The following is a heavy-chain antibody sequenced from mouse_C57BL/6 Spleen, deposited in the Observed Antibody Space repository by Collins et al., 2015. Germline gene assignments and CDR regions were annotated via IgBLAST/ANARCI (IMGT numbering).Heavy chain of an antibody. D-gene: IGHD2-4*01. CDR1: GYTFTSYW. CDR3: ARGTYYDYDGVAY. J-gene: IGHJ3*01. V-gene: IGHV1-64*01. CDR2: IRPNSGST. Sequence: QVQLQQPGAKLVKPGASVKLSCKASGYTFTSYWMHWVKQRPGQGLEWIGMIRPNSGSTNYNEKFKSKATLTVYKSSSTAYMQLSSLTSEDSAVYFCARGTYYDYDGVAYWGQGTLVTVSA.